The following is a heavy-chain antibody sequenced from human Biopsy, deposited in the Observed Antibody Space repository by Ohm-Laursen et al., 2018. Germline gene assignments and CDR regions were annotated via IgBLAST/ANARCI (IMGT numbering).Heavy chain of an antibody. V-gene: IGHV4-59*07. CDR3: ARLYRLDDYWNDDPPDAFDV. CDR1: GGSIRSDY. CDR2: ISGRGAT. D-gene: IGHD3-3*01. Sequence: SDTLSLTCTVSGGSIRSDYWSWTRQSPRKGLEWIGHISGRGATNYNPSLRGRVTISVDTSKNQFSLKLSSVTAADTAVFFCARLYRLDDYWNDDPPDAFDVWGQGTMVTVSS. J-gene: IGHJ3*01.